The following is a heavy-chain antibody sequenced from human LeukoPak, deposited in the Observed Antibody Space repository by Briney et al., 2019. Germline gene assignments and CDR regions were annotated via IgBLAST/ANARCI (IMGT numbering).Heavy chain of an antibody. V-gene: IGHV1-18*01. CDR3: AREGLEYYGMDV. J-gene: IGHJ6*02. D-gene: IGHD3-16*01. CDR2: ISGNKGNT. Sequence: GASVKVSCKASGYTFTSYAMNWVRQAPGQGLEWMGWISGNKGNTNYAQKFQGRVTMTIDTSTTTAYMEVRSLRSDDTAVYYCAREGLEYYGMDVWGQGTTVTVSS. CDR1: GYTFTSYA.